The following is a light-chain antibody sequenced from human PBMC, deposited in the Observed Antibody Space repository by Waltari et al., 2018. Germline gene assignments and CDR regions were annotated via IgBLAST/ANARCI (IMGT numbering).Light chain of an antibody. Sequence: DIQITQSPTSLSASVGERVTITRRASQGIRSDLGWYQQKLGKAPKRLIYDATSLKSGVPSRFSGSGSRTEFSLTISSLQPEDVATYYCLQHYNYPRTFGQGTKVEIK. V-gene: IGKV1-17*01. J-gene: IGKJ1*01. CDR1: QGIRSD. CDR2: DAT. CDR3: LQHYNYPRT.